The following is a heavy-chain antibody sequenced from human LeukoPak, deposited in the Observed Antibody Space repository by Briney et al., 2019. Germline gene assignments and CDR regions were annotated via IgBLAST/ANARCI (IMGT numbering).Heavy chain of an antibody. CDR3: ARAYDILTGYRRDYYGMDV. CDR1: GYSISSGYY. Sequence: SETLSLTCAVSGYSISSGYYWGWIRQPPGKGLEWIGSIYHSGSTYYNPSLKSRVTISVDTSKNHFSLKLSSVTAADTAVYYCARAYDILTGYRRDYYGMDVWGKGTTVTVSS. J-gene: IGHJ6*04. V-gene: IGHV4-38-2*01. CDR2: IYHSGST. D-gene: IGHD3-9*01.